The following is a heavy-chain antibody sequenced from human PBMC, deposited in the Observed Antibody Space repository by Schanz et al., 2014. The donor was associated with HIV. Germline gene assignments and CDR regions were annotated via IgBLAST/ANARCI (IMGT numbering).Heavy chain of an antibody. V-gene: IGHV1-2*02. Sequence: QVQLVQSGAEVKKPGASVKVSCKASGYTFSGYYIHWVRQAPGQGLEWMGWMNPNSGVTDYAQNFQGRVTMTRHTSMTTVYMDLSRVTSDDTALYFCARAPPRDSSGYYPFDYWGQGTLVTVSS. CDR2: MNPNSGVT. CDR3: ARAPPRDSSGYYPFDY. D-gene: IGHD3-22*01. CDR1: GYTFSGYY. J-gene: IGHJ4*02.